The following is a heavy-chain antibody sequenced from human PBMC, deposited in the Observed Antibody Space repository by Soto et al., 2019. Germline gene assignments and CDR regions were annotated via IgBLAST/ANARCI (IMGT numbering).Heavy chain of an antibody. CDR3: ARDRGAVTGDYFDY. V-gene: IGHV3-11*01. CDR1: GFTFSGLY. Sequence: QVQLTESGGGLVKPGGSMRLSCAASGFTFSGLYMSWIRQAPGTGMEWVSCIDSSGVKKYYAESVRGRFTISRDNAKNSLYLQMNSLRAEDTAVYYCARDRGAVTGDYFDYWGQGNLVTVSS. J-gene: IGHJ4*02. D-gene: IGHD6-19*01. CDR2: IDSSGVKK.